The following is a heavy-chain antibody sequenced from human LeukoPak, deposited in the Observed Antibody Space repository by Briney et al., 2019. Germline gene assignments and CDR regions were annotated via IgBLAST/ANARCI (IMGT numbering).Heavy chain of an antibody. Sequence: GASVKVSCKASGGTFTNYAISWVRQAPTQGLEWMGGIIPIFGTVHYVQKFQGRVTITADESTSTAYMELTSLTSEDTAVFYCAREKQWLATQYFDSWGQGTLVTVSS. J-gene: IGHJ4*02. D-gene: IGHD6-19*01. CDR2: IIPIFGTV. CDR1: GGTFTNYA. CDR3: AREKQWLATQYFDS. V-gene: IGHV1-69*13.